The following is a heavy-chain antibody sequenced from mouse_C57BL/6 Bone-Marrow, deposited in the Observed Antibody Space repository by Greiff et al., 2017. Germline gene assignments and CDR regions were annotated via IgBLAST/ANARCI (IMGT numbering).Heavy chain of an antibody. CDR3: ASEGLLPYFDY. CDR1: GYTFTSYW. CDR2: IDPSDSYP. Sequence: QVQLQQPGAELVMPGASVKLSCKASGYTFTSYWMHWVKQRPGQGLEWIGEIDPSDSYPNYNQKFKGKSTLTVDKSSSTAYMQLSSLTSEDSAVYYCASEGLLPYFDYWGQGTTLTVSS. V-gene: IGHV1-69*01. D-gene: IGHD2-3*01. J-gene: IGHJ2*01.